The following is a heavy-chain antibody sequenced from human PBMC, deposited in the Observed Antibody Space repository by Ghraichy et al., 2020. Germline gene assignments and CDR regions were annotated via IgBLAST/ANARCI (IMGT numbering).Heavy chain of an antibody. CDR2: IYYSGST. Sequence: SQTISLTCTVSGGSISSGDYYWSWIRQPPGKGLEWIGYIYYSGSTYYNPSLKSRVTISVDTSKNQFSLKLSSVTAADTAVYYCARDSHHVVPAAVSQNYYYGMDVGGQGTTVTVSS. CDR3: ARDSHHVVPAAVSQNYYYGMDV. V-gene: IGHV4-30-4*01. CDR1: GGSISSGDYY. J-gene: IGHJ6*02. D-gene: IGHD2-2*01.